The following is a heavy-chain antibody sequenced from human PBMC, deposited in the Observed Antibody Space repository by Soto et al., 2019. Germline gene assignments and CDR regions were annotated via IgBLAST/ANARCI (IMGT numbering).Heavy chain of an antibody. D-gene: IGHD3-22*01. CDR2: ISYGGGTT. Sequence: PGGSLSLSCAASEFTFINYAMSWVRQAPGKGLEWVSAISYGGGTTYYADSVKGRFTISRDNSKNTLYLQMNSLRAEDTAVYYCAKNQGYYYDSTGYHFDYWGQGT. J-gene: IGHJ4*02. V-gene: IGHV3-23*01. CDR1: EFTFINYA. CDR3: AKNQGYYYDSTGYHFDY.